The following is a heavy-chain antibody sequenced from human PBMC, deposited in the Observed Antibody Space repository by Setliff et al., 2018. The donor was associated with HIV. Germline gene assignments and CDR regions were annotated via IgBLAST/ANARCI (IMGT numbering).Heavy chain of an antibody. CDR1: GYNFANFL. J-gene: IGHJ4*02. Sequence: GESLKISCKASGYNFANFLIGWVRQMPGKGLEWMGIVSPGDSGTSYSPSFQGQVTMSADKSISTAYLQWSSLKASDTAMYYCARLKDVVLMVNDFWGQGTLVTVSS. CDR3: ARLKDVVLMVNDF. D-gene: IGHD2-8*01. CDR2: VSPGDSGT. V-gene: IGHV5-51*01.